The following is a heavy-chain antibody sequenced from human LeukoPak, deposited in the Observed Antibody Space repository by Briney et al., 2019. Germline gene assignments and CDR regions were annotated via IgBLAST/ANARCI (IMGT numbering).Heavy chain of an antibody. CDR2: ISSSSSYI. Sequence: GGSLRLSCAASGFTFSSYAMSWVRQAPGKGPEWVSSISSSSSYIYYADSVKGRFTISRDNAKNSLYLQMNSLRAEDTAVYYCAREGRSSEDNYWGQGTLVTVSS. CDR3: AREGRSSEDNY. D-gene: IGHD6-6*01. V-gene: IGHV3-21*01. J-gene: IGHJ4*02. CDR1: GFTFSSYA.